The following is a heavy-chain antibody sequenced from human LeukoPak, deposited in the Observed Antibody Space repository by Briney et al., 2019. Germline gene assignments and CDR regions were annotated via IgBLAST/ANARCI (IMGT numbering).Heavy chain of an antibody. Sequence: SETLSLTCAVYGGSFSGYYWSWIRQPPGKGLEWIGEINHSGSTNYNPSLKSRVTMSVDTSKNQFSLKLSSVTAADTAVYYCARVHCSSTSCYGGGFDYWGQGTLVTVSS. D-gene: IGHD2-2*01. CDR3: ARVHCSSTSCYGGGFDY. CDR1: GGSFSGYY. CDR2: INHSGST. V-gene: IGHV4-34*01. J-gene: IGHJ4*02.